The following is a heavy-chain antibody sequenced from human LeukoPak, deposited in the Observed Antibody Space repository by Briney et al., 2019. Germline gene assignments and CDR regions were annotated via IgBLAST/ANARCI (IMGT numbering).Heavy chain of an antibody. CDR3: ATVALYGDYGWFDP. CDR2: FDPEDGET. J-gene: IGHJ5*02. Sequence: ASVKVSCKVSGYTLTELSMHWVRQAPGKGLEWMGGFDPEDGETIYAQKFQGRVTMTEDTSTDTAYMELSSLRSEDTAVYYCATVALYGDYGWFDPWGQGTLVTVSS. V-gene: IGHV1-24*01. CDR1: GYTLTELS. D-gene: IGHD4-17*01.